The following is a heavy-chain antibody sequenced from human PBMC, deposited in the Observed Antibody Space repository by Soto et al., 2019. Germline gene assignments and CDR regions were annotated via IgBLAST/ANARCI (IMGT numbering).Heavy chain of an antibody. CDR3: ARGHQLERWFAY. J-gene: IGHJ4*02. D-gene: IGHD6-6*01. Sequence: QVQLQQWGAGLLKPSETLSLTCAVYGGSFSGYYWSWIRQPPGKGLEWIGEINHSGSTNYNPSLKSRVTISVDTSKNQFSLELSSVTAADTGVYYCARGHQLERWFAYWGQGTLVTVSS. CDR2: INHSGST. CDR1: GGSFSGYY. V-gene: IGHV4-34*01.